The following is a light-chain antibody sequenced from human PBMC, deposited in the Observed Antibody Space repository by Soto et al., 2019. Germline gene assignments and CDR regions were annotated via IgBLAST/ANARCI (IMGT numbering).Light chain of an antibody. CDR2: GTS. CDR3: QQCDSSPLWT. J-gene: IGKJ2*02. V-gene: IGKV3-20*01. CDR1: ESVTSTY. Sequence: ENVLTQSPGTLSLSPGDRATLSCRATESVTSTYISWYQKKPGQTPRLLIFGTSIRAAGIPDRFSGSGSGTDFTLTISRLEPEDFAVYYCQQCDSSPLWTFGQGTKLEIK.